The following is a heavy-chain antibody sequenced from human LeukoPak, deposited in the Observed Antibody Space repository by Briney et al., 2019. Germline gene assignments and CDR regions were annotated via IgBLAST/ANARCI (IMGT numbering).Heavy chain of an antibody. CDR3: ARDSPRRWFDP. J-gene: IGHJ5*02. V-gene: IGHV4-4*07. Sequence: PSETLSLTCSVSGVSISAYYWSWIRQPAGKGLEWIGRIYPGESIYASENTNYNPSLKSRVSMSGDTSKNQVSLKLRSVTAADTAVYYCARDSPRRWFDPWGQGILVTVSS. CDR2: IYPGESIYASENT. CDR1: GVSISAYY.